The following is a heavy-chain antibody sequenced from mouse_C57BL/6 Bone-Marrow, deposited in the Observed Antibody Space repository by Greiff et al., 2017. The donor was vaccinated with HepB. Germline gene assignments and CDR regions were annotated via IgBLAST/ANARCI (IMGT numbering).Heavy chain of an antibody. CDR2: ISSGGSYT. V-gene: IGHV5-6*01. CDR1: GFTFSSYG. Sequence: DVQLVESGGDLVKPGGSLKLSCAASGFTFSSYGMSWVRQTPDKRLEWVATISSGGSYTYYPDSVKGRFTISRDNAKNTLYLQMSSLKSEDTAMYYCARRGLHWYFDVWGTGTTVTVSS. J-gene: IGHJ1*03. D-gene: IGHD2-4*01. CDR3: ARRGLHWYFDV.